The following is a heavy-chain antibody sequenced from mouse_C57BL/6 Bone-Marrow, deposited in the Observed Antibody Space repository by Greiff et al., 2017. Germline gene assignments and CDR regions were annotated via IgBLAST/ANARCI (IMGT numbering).Heavy chain of an antibody. J-gene: IGHJ2*01. CDR2: FYWDDDK. CDR3: ARIWDRCSSHYFDY. D-gene: IGHD1-3*01. CDR1: GFSLSTSGMG. Sequence: QVQLKESGPGILQSSQTLSLTCSFSGFSLSTSGMGVSWIRQPSGKGLEWLAHFYWDDDKRYNPSLKSRLTISKDTSRNQVFLKITSVDTADTATYYCARIWDRCSSHYFDYWGQGTTLTVSS. V-gene: IGHV8-12*01.